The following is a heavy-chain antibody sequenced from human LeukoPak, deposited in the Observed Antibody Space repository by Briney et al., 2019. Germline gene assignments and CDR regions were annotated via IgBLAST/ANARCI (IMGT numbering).Heavy chain of an antibody. J-gene: IGHJ4*02. CDR1: GGSISNYY. CDR2: IYHSGST. V-gene: IGHV4-59*12. CDR3: ARNIAARRASDY. Sequence: SETLSLTCSVSGGSISNYYWNWIRQPPGKGLEWIGYIYHSGSTYYNPSLKSRVTISVDRSKNQFSLKLSSVTAADTAVYYCARNIAARRASDYWGQGTLVTVSS. D-gene: IGHD6-6*01.